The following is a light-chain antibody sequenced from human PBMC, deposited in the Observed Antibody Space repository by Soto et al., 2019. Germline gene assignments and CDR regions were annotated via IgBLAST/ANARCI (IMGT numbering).Light chain of an antibody. V-gene: IGLV2-14*01. CDR2: EVS. Sequence: QSVLTQPASVSGSPGQSITISCTGTSSDVGNYNYVSWYQQHPGKAPKLLIYEVSYRPSGVSNRFSGSKSGNTASLIISGLQAEEEAYYYCNSYATSGSHIFGTGTKVTV. J-gene: IGLJ1*01. CDR3: NSYATSGSHI. CDR1: SSDVGNYNY.